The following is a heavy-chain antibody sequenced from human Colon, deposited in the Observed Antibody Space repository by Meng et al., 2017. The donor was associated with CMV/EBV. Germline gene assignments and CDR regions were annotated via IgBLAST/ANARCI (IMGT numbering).Heavy chain of an antibody. CDR2: INPNSGCT. CDR1: FTVYY. V-gene: IGHV1-2*06. J-gene: IGHJ4*02. CDR3: SSAPVYDSSGYTRPHFDY. D-gene: IGHD3-22*01. Sequence: FTVYYIHWLRQSPRQGLEWMVRINPNSGCTNYAQKFLCRVTMTSDTSISTAYLELSRLSSDDTAVYYCSSAPVYDSSGYTRPHFDYWGQGTLVTVSS.